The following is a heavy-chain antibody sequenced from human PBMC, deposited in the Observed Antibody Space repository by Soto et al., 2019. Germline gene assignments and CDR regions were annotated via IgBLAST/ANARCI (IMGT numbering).Heavy chain of an antibody. J-gene: IGHJ4*02. D-gene: IGHD3-10*01. CDR1: GFTFRNYK. V-gene: IGHV3-21*05. CDR3: VSPWSGSYY. CDR2: ISIGSSSM. Sequence: PGGSLRLSCEASGFTFRNYKMNWVRQAPGKGLEWVSQISIGSSSMDYADSVKGRFTISRDNAKNTLYLQMNSLRAEDTAVYYCVSPWSGSYYWGQGTLVTVSS.